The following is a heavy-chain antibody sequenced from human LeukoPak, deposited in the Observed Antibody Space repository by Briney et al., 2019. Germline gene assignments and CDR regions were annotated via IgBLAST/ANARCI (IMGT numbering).Heavy chain of an antibody. J-gene: IGHJ6*03. CDR3: ARRLGAVVPAASYYYYYMDV. V-gene: IGHV1-2*02. Sequence: ASVKVSCKASGYTFTDYFIHWVRQATGQGLEWMGWMNPNSGNTGYAQKFQGRVTMTRDTSISTAYMELSRLRSDDTAVYYCARRLGAVVPAASYYYYYMDVWGKGTTVTISS. CDR1: GYTFTDYF. D-gene: IGHD2-2*01. CDR2: MNPNSGNT.